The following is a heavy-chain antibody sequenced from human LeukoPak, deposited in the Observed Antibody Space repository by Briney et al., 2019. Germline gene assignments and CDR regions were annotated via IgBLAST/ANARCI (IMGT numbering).Heavy chain of an antibody. CDR3: ARAPYYYDSSGYYPYDY. CDR2: IIPILGIA. J-gene: IGHJ4*02. Sequence: SVKVSCKASGGTFSSYTISWERQAPGQGLEWMGRIIPILGIANYAQKFQGRVTITADKSTSTAYTELSSLRSEDTAVYYCARAPYYYDSSGYYPYDYWGQGTLVTVSS. V-gene: IGHV1-69*02. CDR1: GGTFSSYT. D-gene: IGHD3-22*01.